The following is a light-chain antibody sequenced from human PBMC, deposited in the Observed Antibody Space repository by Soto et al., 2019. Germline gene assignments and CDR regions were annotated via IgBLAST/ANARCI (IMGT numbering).Light chain of an antibody. V-gene: IGLV2-14*01. CDR3: SSYTSSITPYV. CDR1: SSDIGGFYY. Sequence: QSVLTQPASVSGSPGQSITISCTGTSSDIGGFYYVSWYQHHPGKDPKLMIYQVSNRPSGVSNRFSGSKSGNAAYLTISGLQADDEAEYYCSSYTSSITPYVFGTGTKVT. J-gene: IGLJ1*01. CDR2: QVS.